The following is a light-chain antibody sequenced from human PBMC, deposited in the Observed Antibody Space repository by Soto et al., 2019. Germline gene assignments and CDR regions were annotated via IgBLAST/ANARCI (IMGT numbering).Light chain of an antibody. V-gene: IGKV3-20*01. CDR2: GAS. CDR1: QSVSSSY. Sequence: ERVLTQSPGTLSLSPGERATLSCRASQSVSSSYLAWYQQKPGQAPRLLIYGASSRATGIPDRFSGSGSGTDFTLIISRLEPEDFAVYYCQQYDSSAEITFGQGTRLEIK. J-gene: IGKJ5*01. CDR3: QQYDSSAEIT.